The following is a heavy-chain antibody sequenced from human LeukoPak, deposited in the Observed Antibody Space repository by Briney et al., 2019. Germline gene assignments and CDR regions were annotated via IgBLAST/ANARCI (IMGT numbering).Heavy chain of an antibody. CDR2: IYYSGST. Sequence: KTSETLSLTCTVSGGSISSSYYYWGWIRQPPGKGLEWIGYIYYSGSTYYNPSLKSRVTISVDTSKNQFSLKLSSVTAADTAVYYCARGLGVRGVTNWFDPWGQGTLVTVSS. D-gene: IGHD3-10*01. CDR1: GGSISSSYYY. CDR3: ARGLGVRGVTNWFDP. J-gene: IGHJ5*02. V-gene: IGHV4-30-4*08.